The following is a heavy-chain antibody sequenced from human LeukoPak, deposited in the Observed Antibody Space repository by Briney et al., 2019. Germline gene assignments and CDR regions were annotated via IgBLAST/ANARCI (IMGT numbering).Heavy chain of an antibody. Sequence: GGSLRLSCAASGFTFSSYAMHWVRQAPGKGLEWVALISFDGSDKYYADSVKGRFTISRDNSKNTLYLQMNSLRAEDTAVYYCARGPSGYHNTGGQGTLVTVSS. J-gene: IGHJ4*02. CDR3: ARGPSGYHNT. CDR2: ISFDGSDK. CDR1: GFTFSSYA. D-gene: IGHD5-12*01. V-gene: IGHV3-30*14.